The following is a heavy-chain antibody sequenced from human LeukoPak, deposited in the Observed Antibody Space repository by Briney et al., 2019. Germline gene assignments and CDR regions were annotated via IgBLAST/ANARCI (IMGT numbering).Heavy chain of an antibody. CDR1: GFIFNDAW. Sequence: PGGSLRLSCTASGFIFNDAWMFWARQAPGKGLEWVASIMKDGGQKKYVDSVKGRFTISSDNAQNSLYLQMSGLRAEDTAMYYCVRDADFYKGDYWGQGTLVTVSS. D-gene: IGHD5-24*01. J-gene: IGHJ4*02. CDR2: IMKDGGQK. V-gene: IGHV3-7*03. CDR3: VRDADFYKGDY.